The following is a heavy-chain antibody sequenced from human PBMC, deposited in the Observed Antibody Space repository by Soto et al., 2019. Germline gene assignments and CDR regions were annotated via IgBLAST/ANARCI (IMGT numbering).Heavy chain of an antibody. CDR1: GDMFRNSA. J-gene: IGHJ6*02. CDR3: ARARLSNGDPNVYFFYGLDV. CDR2: IVPLVRKV. V-gene: IGHV1-69*01. D-gene: IGHD6-6*01. Sequence: QVLLMQSGAEVKRPGSSVKLSCKASGDMFRNSAFTWVRQAPGQGLEWMGVIVPLVRKVIAAQKFQGRVTFTADESTSTLYVELSSLRSEDTAVYYCARARLSNGDPNVYFFYGLDVWGQGTTVTVSS.